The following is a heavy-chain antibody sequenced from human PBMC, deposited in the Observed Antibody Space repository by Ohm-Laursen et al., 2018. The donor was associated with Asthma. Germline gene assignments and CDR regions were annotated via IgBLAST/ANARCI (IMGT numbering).Heavy chain of an antibody. Sequence: SLRLSCAASGYTFSRYSIHWVRQIPGKGLAWVASISTASSFIYYADSVRGRFTTSRDNARNSVYLQMNSLRAEDTALYYCARIGPEWELPGREYSLHHWGQGTQVTVSS. CDR2: ISTASSFI. V-gene: IGHV3-21*01. J-gene: IGHJ1*01. CDR1: GYTFSRYS. D-gene: IGHD1-26*01. CDR3: ARIGPEWELPGREYSLHH.